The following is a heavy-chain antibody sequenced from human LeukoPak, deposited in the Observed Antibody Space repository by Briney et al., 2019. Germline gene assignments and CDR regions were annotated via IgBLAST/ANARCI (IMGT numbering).Heavy chain of an antibody. D-gene: IGHD4-11*01. CDR3: AAIGAKTSDVFDL. Sequence: GRSLRLSCAASGFTFSSYDMHWVRQAPGKGLEWVAVIWYDGSNKYYADSVKGRFTISRDNSKNTLYLQMNSLRAEDTAVYYCAAIGAKTSDVFDLWGQGTMVTVSS. CDR1: GFTFSSYD. V-gene: IGHV3-33*01. J-gene: IGHJ3*01. CDR2: IWYDGSNK.